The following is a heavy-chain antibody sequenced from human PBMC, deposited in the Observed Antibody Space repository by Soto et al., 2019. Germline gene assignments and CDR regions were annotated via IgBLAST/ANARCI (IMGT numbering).Heavy chain of an antibody. J-gene: IGHJ6*02. CDR2: ISYDGSNK. CDR3: AKTYDSSGYYSWYYYYGMDV. CDR1: GFTFSSYG. Sequence: GGSLRLSCAASGFTFSSYGMHWVRQAPGKGLEWVAVISYDGSNKYYADSVKGRFTISRDNSKNTLYLQMNSLRAEDTAVYYCAKTYDSSGYYSWYYYYGMDVWGQGTTVTVSS. V-gene: IGHV3-30*18. D-gene: IGHD3-22*01.